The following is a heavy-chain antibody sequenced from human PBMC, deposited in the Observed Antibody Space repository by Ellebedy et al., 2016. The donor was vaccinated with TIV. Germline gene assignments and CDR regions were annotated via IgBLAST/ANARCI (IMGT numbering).Heavy chain of an antibody. Sequence: GGSLRLXXAASGFAFSNYWMSWVRQAPGEGLEWVANINQDGSQKYNVASVKGRFTISRDNAKNSLYLQMDSLRAEDTAVYYCARDMTTVTTTFDYWGQGTLVTVSS. J-gene: IGHJ4*02. CDR3: ARDMTTVTTTFDY. D-gene: IGHD4-11*01. CDR1: GFAFSNYW. CDR2: INQDGSQK. V-gene: IGHV3-7*01.